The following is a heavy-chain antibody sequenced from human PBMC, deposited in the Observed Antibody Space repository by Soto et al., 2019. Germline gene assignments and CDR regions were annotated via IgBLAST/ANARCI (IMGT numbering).Heavy chain of an antibody. J-gene: IGHJ4*02. CDR1: GGSISSSSYY. Sequence: SETLSLTCTFSGGSISSSSYYWGWIRQPPGKGLEWIGSIYYSGSTYYNPSLKSRVTISVDTSKNQFSLKLSSVTAADTAVYYCARVSFCSSTSCWDYWGQGTLVTVSS. V-gene: IGHV4-39*07. CDR2: IYYSGST. D-gene: IGHD2-2*01. CDR3: ARVSFCSSTSCWDY.